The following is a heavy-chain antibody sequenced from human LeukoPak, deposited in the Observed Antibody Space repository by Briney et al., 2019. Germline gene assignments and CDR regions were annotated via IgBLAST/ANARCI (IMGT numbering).Heavy chain of an antibody. CDR3: ARRSYCGGDCYSDY. CDR2: IYPGDSDT. V-gene: IGHV5-51*01. Sequence: GESLKISCKGSGYSFINYWIGWVRQMPGKGLEWMGIIYPGDSDTRYSPSFQGQVTISADKSINTAYLHWSSLKASDTAMYYCARRSYCGGDCYSDYWGQGTLVIVSS. J-gene: IGHJ4*02. CDR1: GYSFINYW. D-gene: IGHD2-21*01.